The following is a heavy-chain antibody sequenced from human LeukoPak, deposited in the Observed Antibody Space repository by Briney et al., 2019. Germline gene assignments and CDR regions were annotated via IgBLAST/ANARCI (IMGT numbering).Heavy chain of an antibody. D-gene: IGHD2-8*02. V-gene: IGHV4-59*06. CDR1: GGSISSYY. CDR3: ARTGGTIDY. Sequence: PSETLSLTCTVSGGSISSYYWSWIRQPPGKGLEWIGYIYYSGSTYYNPSLKSRVTISVDTSKNQFSLTLDSVTAADTAVYYCARTGGTIDYWGQGTLVTVSS. CDR2: IYYSGST. J-gene: IGHJ4*02.